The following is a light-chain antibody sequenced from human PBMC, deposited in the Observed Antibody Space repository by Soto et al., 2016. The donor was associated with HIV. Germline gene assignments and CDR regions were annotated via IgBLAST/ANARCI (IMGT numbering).Light chain of an antibody. CDR1: QSVSVW. CDR3: QQYKTAVT. V-gene: IGKV1-5*03. J-gene: IGKJ1*01. Sequence: DIQMTQFPSTLSASIGDRVTITCRASQSVSVWLAWYQQKPEKAPKFLIYKASNLENGVPSRFSGSGSGTNFTLTISSLQPDDFATYYCQQYKTAVTFGQGTKVEIK. CDR2: KAS.